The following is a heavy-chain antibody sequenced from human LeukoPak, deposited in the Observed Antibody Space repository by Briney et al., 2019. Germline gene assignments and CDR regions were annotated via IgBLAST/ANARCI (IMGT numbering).Heavy chain of an antibody. CDR3: ARNVIAVIDTDNYLYYHMGV. D-gene: IGHD2-21*01. Sequence: SLKVSCKASGGTFLSYGVTWVRQAPGQGLEWMGAVIPIIKTTNYAQKFQGRVTITADDSASTAYMELSNLRSEDTAVYYCARNVIAVIDTDNYLYYHMGVWGKGTTVTVSS. CDR1: GGTFLSYG. J-gene: IGHJ6*03. CDR2: VIPIIKTT. V-gene: IGHV1-69*13.